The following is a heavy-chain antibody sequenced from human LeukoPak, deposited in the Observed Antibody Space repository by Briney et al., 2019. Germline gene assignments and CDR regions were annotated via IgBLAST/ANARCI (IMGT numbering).Heavy chain of an antibody. J-gene: IGHJ6*03. CDR2: IRSKAYGGTT. V-gene: IGHV3-49*04. CDR3: TRDILGYCSSTSCSYYYYYYMDV. D-gene: IGHD2-2*01. CDR1: GFTFGDYA. Sequence: PGGSLRLSCTASGFTFGDYAMSWVRQAPGKGLEWVGFIRSKAYGGTTEYAASVKGRFTISRDDSKSIAYLQMNSLKTEDTAVYYCTRDILGYCSSTSCSYYYYYYMDVWGKGTTVTVSS.